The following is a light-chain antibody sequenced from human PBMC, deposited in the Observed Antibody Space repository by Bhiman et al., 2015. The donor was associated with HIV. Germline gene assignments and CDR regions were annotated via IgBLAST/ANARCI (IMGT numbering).Light chain of an antibody. V-gene: IGLV1-51*02. CDR3: GTWDRSLSAGGV. CDR1: NSNIGSNY. CDR2: AND. Sequence: QSVLTQPPSASGTPGQRVTISCSGGNSNIGSNYVYWYQLLPGTTPKVLIYANDQRPSGIPDRFSGSKSGTSATLGITGLQTGDEADYYCGTWDRSLSAGGVFGTGTKVTVL. J-gene: IGLJ1*01.